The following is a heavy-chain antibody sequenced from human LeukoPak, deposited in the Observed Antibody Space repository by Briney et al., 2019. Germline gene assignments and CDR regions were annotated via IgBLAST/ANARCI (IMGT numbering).Heavy chain of an antibody. Sequence: GGSLRLSCAASGFTFSSYAMSWVRQAPGKGLEWVSAISGSGGSTYYADSVKGRFTTSRDNSKNTLYLQMNSLKAEDTAVYYCAKKMAAAGTWENLIDYWGQGTLVTVSS. J-gene: IGHJ4*02. V-gene: IGHV3-23*01. D-gene: IGHD6-13*01. CDR3: AKKMAAAGTWENLIDY. CDR2: ISGSGGST. CDR1: GFTFSSYA.